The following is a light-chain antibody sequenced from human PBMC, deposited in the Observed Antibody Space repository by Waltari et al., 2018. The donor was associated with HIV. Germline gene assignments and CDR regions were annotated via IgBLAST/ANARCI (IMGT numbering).Light chain of an antibody. Sequence: QSALTQPASVSGSPGQSITISCTGPSTAVGGYTYVSWYQQHPAKAPKLMIYALSNRPSGVSNRFSGSKSGNTASLTISGLQAEDEADYYCTSYTSSSTVVFGGGTKLTVL. J-gene: IGLJ2*01. CDR2: ALS. CDR3: TSYTSSSTVV. V-gene: IGLV2-14*01. CDR1: STAVGGYTY.